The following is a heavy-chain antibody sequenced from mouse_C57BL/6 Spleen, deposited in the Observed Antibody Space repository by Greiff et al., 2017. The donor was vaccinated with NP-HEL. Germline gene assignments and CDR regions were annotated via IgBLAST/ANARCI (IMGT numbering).Heavy chain of an antibody. CDR2: INPNNGGT. D-gene: IGHD1-1*01. J-gene: IGHJ2*01. Sequence: EVQLQESGPELVKPGASVKMSCKASGYTFTDYNMHWVKQSHGKSLEWIGYINPNNGGTSYNQKFKGKATLTVNKSSSTAYMELRSLTSEDSAVYYCARKFVTTVVATRDDYFDYWGQGTTLTVSS. V-gene: IGHV1-22*01. CDR1: GYTFTDYN. CDR3: ARKFVTTVVATRDDYFDY.